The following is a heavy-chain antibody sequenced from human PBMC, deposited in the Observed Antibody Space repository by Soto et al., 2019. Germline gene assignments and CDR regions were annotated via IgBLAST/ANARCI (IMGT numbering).Heavy chain of an antibody. CDR3: ARDLDCSSTSCYFRRLLRNYGIDV. J-gene: IGHJ6*02. Sequence: PGGSLRLSCAASGFTFSSYSMNWVRQAPGKGLEWVSYISSSSSTIYYADSVKGRFTISRDNAKNSLYLQMNSLRDEDTAVYYCARDLDCSSTSCYFRRLLRNYGIDVWGQGTTVTVSS. V-gene: IGHV3-48*02. CDR1: GFTFSSYS. CDR2: ISSSSSTI. D-gene: IGHD2-2*01.